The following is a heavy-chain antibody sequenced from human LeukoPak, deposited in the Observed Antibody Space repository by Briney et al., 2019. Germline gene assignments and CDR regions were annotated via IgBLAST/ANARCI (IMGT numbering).Heavy chain of an antibody. CDR3: ARESPHSGSYYGAFDI. Sequence: PGGSLRLPCAASGFTFSSYSMNWVRQAPGKGLEWVSYISSSSSTIYYADSVKGRFTISRDNAKNSLYLQMNSLRAEDTAVYYCARESPHSGSYYGAFDIWGQGTMVTVSS. V-gene: IGHV3-48*01. J-gene: IGHJ3*02. D-gene: IGHD1-26*01. CDR2: ISSSSSTI. CDR1: GFTFSSYS.